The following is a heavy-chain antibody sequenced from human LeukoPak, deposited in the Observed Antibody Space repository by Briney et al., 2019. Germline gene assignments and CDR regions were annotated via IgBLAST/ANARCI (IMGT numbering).Heavy chain of an antibody. V-gene: IGHV4-31*03. CDR3: ARHVGAFDI. Sequence: SQTLSLTCTVSGASVTTGGYFWTWIRQYPGKGLEWIGYIYYSGNTYYNPSLKSRLTMSLDTSKNQFSLNLMSVTAADTAVYYCARHVGAFDIWGQGTMVTVSS. J-gene: IGHJ3*02. D-gene: IGHD1-26*01. CDR2: IYYSGNT. CDR1: GASVTTGGYF.